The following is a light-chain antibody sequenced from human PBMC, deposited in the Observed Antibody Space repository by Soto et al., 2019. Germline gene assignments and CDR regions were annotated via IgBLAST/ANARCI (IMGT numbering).Light chain of an antibody. J-gene: IGLJ3*02. CDR1: SSDVGSYNL. Sequence: QSVLTQPASVSGSPGQSITISCTGTSSDVGSYNLVSWYQQHPGKAPKLMIYEGSKRPSGVSNRFSGSKSGNTASLTISGLQAEDEADYYCCSYAGSSTSLWVFGGGTQLTVL. V-gene: IGLV2-23*01. CDR3: CSYAGSSTSLWV. CDR2: EGS.